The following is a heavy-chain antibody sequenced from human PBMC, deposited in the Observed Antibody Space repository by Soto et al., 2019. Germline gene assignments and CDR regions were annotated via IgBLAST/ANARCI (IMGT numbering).Heavy chain of an antibody. D-gene: IGHD6-19*01. CDR3: AKGRGSGWARDFHN. CDR1: GFTFKESA. Sequence: EVRLLEAGGGLKQPGGSLRLSCAASGFTFKESAMNWVRQAPGTGLEWVASISDTGASTWYAESVRGRLSISSDNSKNTLYLQMNSLRGEDTAVYYCAKGRGSGWARDFHNWGQGTLVTVSS. J-gene: IGHJ4*02. CDR2: ISDTGAST. V-gene: IGHV3-23*01.